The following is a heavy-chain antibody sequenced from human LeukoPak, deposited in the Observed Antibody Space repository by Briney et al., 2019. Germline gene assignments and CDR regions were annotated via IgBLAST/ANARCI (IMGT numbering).Heavy chain of an antibody. Sequence: GGSLRLSCAASGFTFSSYWMHWVRHAPGKGLVWVSRINSDGSSATYADSVKGRFTISRDNVKNTLYLQMNTLRAEDTAVYYCARGDPSGSYYYWGQGTLVTVSS. CDR2: INSDGSSA. CDR1: GFTFSSYW. D-gene: IGHD1-26*01. J-gene: IGHJ4*02. CDR3: ARGDPSGSYYY. V-gene: IGHV3-74*01.